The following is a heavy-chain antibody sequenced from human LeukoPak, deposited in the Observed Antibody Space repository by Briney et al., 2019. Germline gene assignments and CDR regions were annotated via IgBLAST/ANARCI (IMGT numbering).Heavy chain of an antibody. V-gene: IGHV3-23*01. D-gene: IGHD2-2*01. Sequence: GGSLRLSCAASGFTFSSYGMSWVRQAPGKGLEWVSTISSSGGSTYYADSVKGRFTISRDNSKNTLYLQMNSLRAEDTAVYYCTRRYCTSTSCSYFDYWGQGTLVTVSS. J-gene: IGHJ4*02. CDR3: TRRYCTSTSCSYFDY. CDR2: ISSSGGST. CDR1: GFTFSSYG.